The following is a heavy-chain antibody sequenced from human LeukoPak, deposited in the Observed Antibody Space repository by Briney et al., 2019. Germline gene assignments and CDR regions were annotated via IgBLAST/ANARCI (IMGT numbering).Heavy chain of an antibody. D-gene: IGHD1-1*01. CDR3: ARGGWTSIWT. V-gene: IGHV6-1*01. J-gene: IGHJ5*02. CDR1: GDSFSSNSAA. Sequence: SQTLSLTCALSGDSFSSNSAAWHWIRQSPSRGLEWLGRTYYRSKWYNDYAISVKSRITINPDTSKNQFSLQLNSVSPEDTAVYYCARGGWTSIWTWGQGTLVTVSP. CDR2: TYYRSKWYN.